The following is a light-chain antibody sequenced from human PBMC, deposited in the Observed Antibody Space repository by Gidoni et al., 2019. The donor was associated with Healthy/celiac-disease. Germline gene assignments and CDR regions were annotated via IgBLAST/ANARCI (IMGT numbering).Light chain of an antibody. Sequence: EIVLTQSPGTLSLSPGERAPLSCRASQSVSSSYLAWYQQKPGQAPRLLIYGASSRATGIPDRFSGSGSGTDFTLTISRLAPEDFAVYYCQQYGSSPFTFGPGTKVDIK. V-gene: IGKV3-20*01. CDR1: QSVSSSY. CDR2: GAS. J-gene: IGKJ3*01. CDR3: QQYGSSPFT.